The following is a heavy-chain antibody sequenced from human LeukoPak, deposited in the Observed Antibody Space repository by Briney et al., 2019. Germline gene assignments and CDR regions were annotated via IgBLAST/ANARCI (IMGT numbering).Heavy chain of an antibody. CDR1: GYTFTSYG. V-gene: IGHV1-18*01. D-gene: IGHD3-10*01. J-gene: IGHJ4*02. Sequence: ASVKVSCKASGYTFTSYGISWVRQAPGLGLEWMGWISAYNGNTNYAQKLQGRVTMTTDTSTSTAYMELRSLRSDDTAVYYCARDRVLLWFGEFPPGSYWGQGTLVTVSS. CDR3: ARDRVLLWFGEFPPGSY. CDR2: ISAYNGNT.